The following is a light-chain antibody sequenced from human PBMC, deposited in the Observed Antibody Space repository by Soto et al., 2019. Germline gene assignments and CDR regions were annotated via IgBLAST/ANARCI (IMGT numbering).Light chain of an antibody. CDR1: QSLLNSNGNNY. J-gene: IGKJ1*01. CDR3: MQALRNPSS. V-gene: IGKV2-28*01. CDR2: LGS. Sequence: DLVMTQFPLSLPVTPGEPASISCTSSQSLLNSNGNNYLDWYLQKPGQSPQLLIHLGSKRASGVPGRFSASGSGTSFTLKITRVEAEDVGVYYCMQALRNPSSYGQGTKVEIK.